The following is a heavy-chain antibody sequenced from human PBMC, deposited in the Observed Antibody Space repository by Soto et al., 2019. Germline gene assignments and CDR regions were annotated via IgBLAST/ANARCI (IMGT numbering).Heavy chain of an antibody. CDR1: GGSISSGGYY. J-gene: IGHJ6*02. CDR3: ARGHSPGGIVATINYYYYYGMDV. CDR2: IYYSGST. D-gene: IGHD5-12*01. V-gene: IGHV4-31*03. Sequence: SETLSLTCTVSGGSISSGGYYWSWIRQHPGKGLEWTGYIYYSGSTYYNPSLKSRVTISVDTSKNQFSLKLSSVTAADTAVYYCARGHSPGGIVATINYYYYYGMDVWGQGTTVTVSS.